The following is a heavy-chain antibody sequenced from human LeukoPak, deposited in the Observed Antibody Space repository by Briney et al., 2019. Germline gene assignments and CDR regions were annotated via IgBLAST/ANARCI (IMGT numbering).Heavy chain of an antibody. CDR3: ARVGYSSSWYEEYFDY. CDR2: ISSSGSTI. Sequence: GGSLRLSCAASGFTFSSYEMNWVRQAPGKGLEWVSYISSSGSTIYYADSVKGRFTISRDNAKNSLYLQMNSLRAEDTAVYYSARVGYSSSWYEEYFDYWGQGTLVAVSS. CDR1: GFTFSSYE. D-gene: IGHD6-13*01. V-gene: IGHV3-48*03. J-gene: IGHJ4*02.